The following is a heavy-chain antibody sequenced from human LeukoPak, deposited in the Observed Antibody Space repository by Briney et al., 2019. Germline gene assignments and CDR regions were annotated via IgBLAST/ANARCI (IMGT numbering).Heavy chain of an antibody. CDR1: GFAFNFYA. D-gene: IGHD6-19*01. CDR3: GSVEISSGRYF. CDR2: INANGINT. J-gene: IGHJ4*02. V-gene: IGHV3-23*01. Sequence: PGGSLRLSCAASGFAFNFYAMSWVRQAPGKGLQWVSTINANGINTYYADSVRGRFTISRDNSKDTLYLQMNSLKTEDTAVYYCGSVEISSGRYFWGQGTLVTVSS.